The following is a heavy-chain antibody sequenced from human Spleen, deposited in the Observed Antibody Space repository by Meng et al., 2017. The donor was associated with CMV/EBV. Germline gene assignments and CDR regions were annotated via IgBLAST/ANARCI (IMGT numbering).Heavy chain of an antibody. Sequence: GESLKISCAGSGFHFGTYWMTWVRQAPGKALEWVANINQDASQKNYVDSVEGRFTISRDNAKNSMYLQMNNLRAEDTAVYYCVKWDTAMVDAFDIWGQGTMVTVSS. V-gene: IGHV3-7*03. CDR2: INQDASQK. D-gene: IGHD5-18*01. J-gene: IGHJ3*02. CDR3: VKWDTAMVDAFDI. CDR1: GFHFGTYW.